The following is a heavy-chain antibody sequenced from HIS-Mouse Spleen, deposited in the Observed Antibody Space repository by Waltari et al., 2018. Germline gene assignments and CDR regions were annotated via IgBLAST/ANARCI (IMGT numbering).Heavy chain of an antibody. CDR3: AREIPYSSSWYDWYFDL. CDR2: IYYSGRT. V-gene: IGHV4-39*07. D-gene: IGHD6-13*01. CDR1: GGSISSSSYY. J-gene: IGHJ2*01. Sequence: QLQLQESGPGLVKPSETLSLTCTVSGGSISSSSYYWGWLRQPPGKGLEWIGSIYYSGRTYYTPSLKSPVTISVDTSKNQFSLKLRSVTAADTAVYYCAREIPYSSSWYDWYFDLWGRGTLVTVSS.